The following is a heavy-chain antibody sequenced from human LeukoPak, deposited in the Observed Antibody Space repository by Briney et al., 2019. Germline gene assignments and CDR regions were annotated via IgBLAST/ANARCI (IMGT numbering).Heavy chain of an antibody. CDR3: ARGGVARFDP. D-gene: IGHD5-12*01. CDR2: IYYSGST. CDR1: GGSISSSYYY. J-gene: IGHJ5*02. V-gene: IGHV4-39*07. Sequence: SETLSLTCTVSGGSISSSYYYWGWIRQPPGKGLEWIGSIYYSGSTYYNPSLKSRVTISVDTSKNQFSLKLSSVTAADTAVYYCARGGVARFDPWGQGTLVTVSS.